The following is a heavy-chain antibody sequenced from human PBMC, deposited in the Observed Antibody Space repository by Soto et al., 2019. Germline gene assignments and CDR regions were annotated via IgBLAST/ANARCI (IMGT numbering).Heavy chain of an antibody. V-gene: IGHV1-18*01. J-gene: IGHJ5*02. Sequence: QVQLVQSGAEVKKPGASVKVSWKASGYTFTSYGISWVRQAPGQGLEWMGWISAYNGNTNYAQKLQGRVTMTTDTSTSTAYLELRSLRSDDTAVYYCARVRTITMIEGWFDPWGQGTLVTVSS. D-gene: IGHD3-22*01. CDR2: ISAYNGNT. CDR1: GYTFTSYG. CDR3: ARVRTITMIEGWFDP.